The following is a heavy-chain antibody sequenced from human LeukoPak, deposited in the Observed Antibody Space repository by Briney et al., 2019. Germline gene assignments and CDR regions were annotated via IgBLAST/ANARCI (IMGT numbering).Heavy chain of an antibody. CDR3: AKGRGGNFFDY. CDR2: VSYSGTDT. D-gene: IGHD4-23*01. CDR1: GFSFNNYA. J-gene: IGHJ4*02. V-gene: IGHV3-23*01. Sequence: GGSLRLSCAASGFSFNNYAMNWVRQAPGKGLDWVSTVSYSGTDTYYAASVKGRFVISRDNSKKTVYLQMNSLRAEDTAVYYCAKGRGGNFFDYWGQGTLVTVSS.